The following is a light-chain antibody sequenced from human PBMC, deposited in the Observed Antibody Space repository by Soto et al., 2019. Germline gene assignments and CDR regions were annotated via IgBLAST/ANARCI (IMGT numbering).Light chain of an antibody. CDR2: KVS. J-gene: IGKJ1*01. Sequence: DIHMTQSPSTLSASVGDRVTITCRASQTVSTWLAWYQQKPGAAPHLLIYKVSTLESGVPSRFSGSGSGAVSPLISSGLQPDDFATYCLQQYNRRLTFGPGTKVEIK. CDR3: QQYNRRLT. CDR1: QTVSTW. V-gene: IGKV1-5*03.